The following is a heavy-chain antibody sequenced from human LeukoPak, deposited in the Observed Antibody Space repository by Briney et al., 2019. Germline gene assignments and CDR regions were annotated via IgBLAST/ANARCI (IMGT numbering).Heavy chain of an antibody. CDR1: GFTFNAQD. V-gene: IGHV3-23*01. CDR3: AKVNWEDYVWGNC. CDR2: ISGSHT. Sequence: GGSLRPSCAASGFTFNAQDINWVRQGPGKGLERVAGISGSHTFYADSVRGRFTFSRDNSKNTMYLQMNSLRVEDTAVYYCAKVNWEDYVWGNCWGQGTLVTVSS. D-gene: IGHD3-16*01. J-gene: IGHJ4*02.